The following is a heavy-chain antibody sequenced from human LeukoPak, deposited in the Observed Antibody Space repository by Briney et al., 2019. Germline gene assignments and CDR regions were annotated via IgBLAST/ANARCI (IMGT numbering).Heavy chain of an antibody. CDR3: ARDFRYSYGYPDY. V-gene: IGHV3-30-3*01. D-gene: IGHD5-18*01. Sequence: GGSLRLSCAASGFTFSSYAMHWVPQAPGKGLEWVAVISYDGSNKYYADSVKGRFTISRDNSKNTLYLQMNSLRAEDTAVYYCARDFRYSYGYPDYWGQGTLVTVSS. CDR2: ISYDGSNK. J-gene: IGHJ4*02. CDR1: GFTFSSYA.